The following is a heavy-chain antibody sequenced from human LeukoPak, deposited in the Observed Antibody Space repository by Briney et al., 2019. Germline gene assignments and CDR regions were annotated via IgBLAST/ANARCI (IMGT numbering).Heavy chain of an antibody. CDR1: GFTFDDYG. CDR2: INWNGGST. Sequence: PGGSLRLACAASGFTFDDYGMSWLRQGPGMGLEWVSGINWNGGSTAYADSVKGRFAISRDNAKNSLYLQMNSLRAEDTALYYCMRQYSSGWYYFDYWLQGTLVTDSS. J-gene: IGHJ4*02. CDR3: MRQYSSGWYYFDY. D-gene: IGHD6-19*01. V-gene: IGHV3-20*04.